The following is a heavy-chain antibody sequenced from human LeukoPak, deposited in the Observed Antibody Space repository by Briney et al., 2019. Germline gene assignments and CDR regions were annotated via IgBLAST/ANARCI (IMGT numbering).Heavy chain of an antibody. CDR2: IRYDGSNK. CDR3: ARRGSIVGAAPFDY. D-gene: IGHD1-26*01. J-gene: IGHJ4*02. CDR1: GFTFSNYG. V-gene: IGHV3-30*02. Sequence: GGSLRLSCAASGFTFSNYGMHWVRQAPGKGLEWVAFIRYDGSNKNSADSVEGRFTISRDNSKNMLYLQMNSLRAEDTAVYYCARRGSIVGAAPFDYWGQGTLVTVSS.